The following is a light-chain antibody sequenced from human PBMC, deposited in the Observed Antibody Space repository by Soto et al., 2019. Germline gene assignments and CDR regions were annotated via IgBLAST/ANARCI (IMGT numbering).Light chain of an antibody. CDR1: QSVSSN. CDR2: GVS. Sequence: EIVMTQSPATLSVSPGERATLSCRASQSVSSNLAWYQQKPGQAPRLLIYGVSTRATGIPARFSGSGSGTEFTLTISSLQSEDCAVYYCQQYGSSPRFGQGTKVDIK. V-gene: IGKV3-15*01. CDR3: QQYGSSPR. J-gene: IGKJ1*01.